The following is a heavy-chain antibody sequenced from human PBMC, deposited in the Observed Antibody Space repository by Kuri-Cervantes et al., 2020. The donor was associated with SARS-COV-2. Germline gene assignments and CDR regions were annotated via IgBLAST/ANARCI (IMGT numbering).Heavy chain of an antibody. CDR3: ARDCSTADCKTFGYY. CDR2: MYYTGST. Sequence: GSLRLSCTVSGGSVRSGSHYWSWIRQPPGKGLEWLGYMYYTGSTNYNPSLKSRVAISVDTSKNQFSLKLTSVTAADTAVYYCARDCSTADCKTFGYYWGRGTLVTVSS. J-gene: IGHJ4*02. V-gene: IGHV4-61*01. CDR1: GGSVRSGSHY. D-gene: IGHD2-2*01.